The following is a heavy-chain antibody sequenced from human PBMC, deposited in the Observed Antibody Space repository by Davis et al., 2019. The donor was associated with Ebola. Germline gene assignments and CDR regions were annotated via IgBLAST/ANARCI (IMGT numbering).Heavy chain of an antibody. CDR1: GFTFSSYA. CDR3: AKVSYSSSLREGVDY. D-gene: IGHD6-13*01. CDR2: ISYDGSNK. J-gene: IGHJ4*02. V-gene: IGHV3-30*18. Sequence: GESLKISCAASGFTFSSYAMSWVRQAPGKGLEWVAVISYDGSNKYYADSVKGRFTISRDNSKNTLYLQMNSLRAEDTAVYYCAKVSYSSSLREGVDYWGQGTLVTVSS.